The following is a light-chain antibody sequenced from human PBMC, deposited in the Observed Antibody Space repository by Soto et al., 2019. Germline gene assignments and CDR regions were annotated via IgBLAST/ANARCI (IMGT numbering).Light chain of an antibody. CDR3: QQYGSSPRT. Sequence: IVLTQSPGTLALSPGEGATPSCRASQSLSSSQLAWYQQKPGQAPRLLIHDASSRATGISDRFTGSGSGTDFTLTITTLEPEDFAVYYCQQYGSSPRTFGLGTKVDIK. CDR2: DAS. CDR1: QSLSSSQ. V-gene: IGKV3-20*01. J-gene: IGKJ1*01.